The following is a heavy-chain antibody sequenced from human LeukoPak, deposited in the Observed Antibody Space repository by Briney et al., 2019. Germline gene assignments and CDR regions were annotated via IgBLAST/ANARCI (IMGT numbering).Heavy chain of an antibody. CDR2: IFYSGST. J-gene: IGHJ4*02. V-gene: IGHV4-59*08. D-gene: IGHD2-8*01. CDR3: ARQNGVGLFSLP. Sequence: SETLCLTCTASGGSISTYYWSWIRQPPGKGLEWVGYIFYSGSTNYNPSLKSRVTISVDTSKNQFSLKVTSVTAADTAVYYCARQNGVGLFSLPGGQGILVTVSS. CDR1: GGSISTYY.